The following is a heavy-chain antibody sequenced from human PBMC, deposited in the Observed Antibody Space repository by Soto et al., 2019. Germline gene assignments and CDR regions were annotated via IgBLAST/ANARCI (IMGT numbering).Heavy chain of an antibody. V-gene: IGHV6-1*01. CDR2: TYYRSKWFN. J-gene: IGHJ4*02. CDR3: VRDGDGSGRTDFQY. Sequence: SQTLSLTCAISGGSVSSNLAAWNWIRQSPSRGLEWLGRTYYRSKWFNEYALSLKSRISINADTSKNQFSLQLSSVTLEDTAVYYCVRDGDGSGRTDFQYWGQGTLVTVSS. CDR1: GGSVSSNLAA. D-gene: IGHD3-3*01.